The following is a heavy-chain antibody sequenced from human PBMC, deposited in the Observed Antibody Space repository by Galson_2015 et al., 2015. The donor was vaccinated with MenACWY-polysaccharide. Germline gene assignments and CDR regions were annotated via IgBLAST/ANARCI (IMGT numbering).Heavy chain of an antibody. J-gene: IGHJ5*02. CDR3: ARDGITVVTPGWFDP. D-gene: IGHD4-23*01. CDR1: GYTFTGYY. Sequence: SVKVSCKASGYTFTGYYMHWVRQAPGQGLEWMGWINPSSGGTNYAQKFQGRVTMTRDTSISTAYMELSRLRSDDTAVYYCARDGITVVTPGWFDPWGQGTLVTVSS. CDR2: INPSSGGT. V-gene: IGHV1-2*02.